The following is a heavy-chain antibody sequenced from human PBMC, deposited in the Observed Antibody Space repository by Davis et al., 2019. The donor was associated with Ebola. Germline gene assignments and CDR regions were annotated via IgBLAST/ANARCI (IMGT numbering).Heavy chain of an antibody. CDR2: ISAYNGNT. V-gene: IGHV1-18*04. Sequence: ASVKVSCKASGYTFTSYGISWVRQAPGQGLEWMGWISAYNGNTNYAQKLQGRVTMTTDTSTSTAYMELRSLRSDDTAVYYCARDQSYYDSSGYYSYGMDVWGKGTTVTVSS. J-gene: IGHJ6*04. CDR1: GYTFTSYG. D-gene: IGHD3-22*01. CDR3: ARDQSYYDSSGYYSYGMDV.